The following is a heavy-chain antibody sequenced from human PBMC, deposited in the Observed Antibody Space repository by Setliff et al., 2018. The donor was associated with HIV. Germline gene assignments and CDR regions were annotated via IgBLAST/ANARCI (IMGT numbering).Heavy chain of an antibody. Sequence: LRLSCAASGFTFSSYWMHWVRQAPGKGLVWVSHINSDGSTTNYADSVKGRFTISRDNAKNTLYLEMNSLTAEDTAVYYCASQIAVGIWGQGTMVTVSS. D-gene: IGHD6-19*01. CDR2: INSDGSTT. J-gene: IGHJ3*02. CDR1: GFTFSSYW. CDR3: ASQIAVGI. V-gene: IGHV3-74*01.